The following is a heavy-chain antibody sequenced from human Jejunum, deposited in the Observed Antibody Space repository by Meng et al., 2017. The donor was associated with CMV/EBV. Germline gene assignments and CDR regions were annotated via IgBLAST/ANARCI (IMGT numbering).Heavy chain of an antibody. D-gene: IGHD2-2*01. V-gene: IGHV1-2*02. CDR3: ARVIDIVVVPAAKWYYFDY. CDR1: GYY. CDR2: INPNSGGT. Sequence: GYYMHWVRQAPGQGREWMGWINPNSGGTNYAQKFQGRVTMTRDTSISTAYMELSRLRSDDTAVYYCARVIDIVVVPAAKWYYFDYWGQGTLVTVSS. J-gene: IGHJ4*02.